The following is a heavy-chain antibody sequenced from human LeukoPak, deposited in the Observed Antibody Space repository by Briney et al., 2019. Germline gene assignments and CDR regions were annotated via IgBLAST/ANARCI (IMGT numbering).Heavy chain of an antibody. Sequence: ASVKVSCKASGYTFTRYYMHWVRQAPGQGLEWMGWINPNSGGTNYAQKFQGRVTMTRDMSISTAYMELSRLRSDDTAVYYCARGGCSSTSCYGGNWFDPWGQGTLVTVSS. D-gene: IGHD2-2*01. V-gene: IGHV1-2*02. CDR3: ARGGCSSTSCYGGNWFDP. J-gene: IGHJ5*02. CDR1: GYTFTRYY. CDR2: INPNSGGT.